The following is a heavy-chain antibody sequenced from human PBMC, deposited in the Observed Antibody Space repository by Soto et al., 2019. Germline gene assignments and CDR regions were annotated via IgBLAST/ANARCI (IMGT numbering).Heavy chain of an antibody. D-gene: IGHD3-16*02. V-gene: IGHV4-39*07. J-gene: IGHJ4*02. Sequence: PSETLSLTCTVSGGSISSSPYYWGWIRQPPGKGLEWIGEINHSGSTNYNPSLKSRVTISVDTSKNQFSLKLSSVTAADTAVYYCARGPFRHLGELSLERYFDYWGQGTLVTVSS. CDR3: ARGPFRHLGELSLERYFDY. CDR1: GGSISSSPYY. CDR2: INHSGST.